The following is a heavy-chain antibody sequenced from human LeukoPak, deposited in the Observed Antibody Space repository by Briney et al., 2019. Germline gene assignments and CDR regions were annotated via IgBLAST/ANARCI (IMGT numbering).Heavy chain of an antibody. CDR1: GFIFSTYA. V-gene: IGHV3-7*01. CDR3: ASIAARLGGDY. J-gene: IGHJ4*02. D-gene: IGHD6-6*01. CDR2: IKQDGSEK. Sequence: GGSLRLSCAASGFIFSTYAMSWVRQAPGKGLEWVANIKQDGSEKYYVDSVKGRFTTSRDNAKNTLYLQMNSLRAEDTAVYYCASIAARLGGDYWGQGTLVTVSS.